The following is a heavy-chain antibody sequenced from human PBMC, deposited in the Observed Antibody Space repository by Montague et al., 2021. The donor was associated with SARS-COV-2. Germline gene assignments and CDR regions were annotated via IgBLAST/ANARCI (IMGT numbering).Heavy chain of an antibody. CDR1: GFTFSSYE. D-gene: IGHD1-26*01. Sequence: SLRLSCAASGFTFSSYELNWVRQAPGKGLEWVSYISSSGSTLYYSDSXXGRFTISRDNAKNSLYLQMNSLRAEDTAVYYCARDHPRIVGATDFDYWGQGTLVTVSS. CDR3: ARDHPRIVGATDFDY. J-gene: IGHJ4*02. V-gene: IGHV3-48*03. CDR2: ISSSGSTL.